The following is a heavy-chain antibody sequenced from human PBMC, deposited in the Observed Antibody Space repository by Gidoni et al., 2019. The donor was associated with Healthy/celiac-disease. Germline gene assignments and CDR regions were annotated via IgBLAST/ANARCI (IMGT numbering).Heavy chain of an antibody. J-gene: IGHJ4*02. CDR3: ARGGSREWEQDGLDY. Sequence: QVQLVQSGAEVKKPGASVKVSCKASGYTFPSYGISWVRQAPGQGLEWMGWITAYNGNTTYAQKLQGRVTMTTDTSTSTAYMELRGLRADDTAVYYCARGGSREWEQDGLDYWGQGTLVTVSS. CDR2: ITAYNGNT. D-gene: IGHD1-26*01. CDR1: GYTFPSYG. V-gene: IGHV1-18*01.